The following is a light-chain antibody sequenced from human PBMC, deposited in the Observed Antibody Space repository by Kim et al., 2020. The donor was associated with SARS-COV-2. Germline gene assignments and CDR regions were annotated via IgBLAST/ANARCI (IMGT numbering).Light chain of an antibody. J-gene: IGKJ1*01. CDR3: QQYGSSPRT. CDR1: QTISSSY. V-gene: IGKV3-20*01. CDR2: GAS. Sequence: PGQRATLSCRASQTISSSYLAWYQQKPGQTPRLLIYGASNRATGIPDRFSGSGSGTDFTLTISRLEPEDFAVYYCQQYGSSPRTFGQGTKVDIK.